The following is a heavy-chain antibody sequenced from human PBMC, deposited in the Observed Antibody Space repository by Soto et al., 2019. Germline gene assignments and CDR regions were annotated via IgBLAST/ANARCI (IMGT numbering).Heavy chain of an antibody. J-gene: IGHJ4*02. Sequence: QVQLQESGPGLVNPSQTLSLTCTVSGGSINSGGSNWNWIRQRPGEGLEWIGYITYRGTTYSIPSLKSRVTMSVDTSKNQFSLKLSSVSAADPAVYYCARDSGESLRFFDYWGQGAPVTVSS. V-gene: IGHV4-31*03. CDR2: ITYRGTT. CDR3: ARDSGESLRFFDY. D-gene: IGHD3-10*01. CDR1: GGSINSGGSN.